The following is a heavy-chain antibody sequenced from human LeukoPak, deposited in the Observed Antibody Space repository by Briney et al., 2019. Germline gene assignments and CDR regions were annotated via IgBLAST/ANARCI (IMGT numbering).Heavy chain of an antibody. V-gene: IGHV3-15*01. CDR1: GFTFSNAW. J-gene: IGHJ6*04. D-gene: IGHD1-26*01. CDR2: IKSKTDGGTT. CDR3: TTVLVGATDPTPLMDV. Sequence: PGGSLRLSCAASGFTFSNAWMSWVRQAPGKGLEWVGRIKSKTDGGTTDYAAPVKGRFTISRDDSKNTLYLQMNSLKTEDTAVYYCTTVLVGATDPTPLMDVWGKGTTVTISS.